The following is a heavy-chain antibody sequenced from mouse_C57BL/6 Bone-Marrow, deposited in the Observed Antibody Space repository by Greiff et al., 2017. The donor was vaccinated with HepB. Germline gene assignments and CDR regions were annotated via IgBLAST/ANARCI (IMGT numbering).Heavy chain of an antibody. CDR1: GYTFTSYW. CDR2: IYPGSGST. J-gene: IGHJ2*01. V-gene: IGHV1-55*01. Sequence: QVQLQQSGAELVKPGASVKLSCKASGYTFTSYWITWVKQRPGQGLEWIGDIYPGSGSTNYNEKFKSKATLTVDTSSSTAYMQLSSLTSEDSAVYYCVSVPITTVVATDYWGQGTTLTVSS. D-gene: IGHD1-1*01. CDR3: VSVPITTVVATDY.